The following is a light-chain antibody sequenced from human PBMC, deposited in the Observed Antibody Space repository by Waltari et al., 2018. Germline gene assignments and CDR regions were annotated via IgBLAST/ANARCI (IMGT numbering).Light chain of an antibody. CDR1: QSVSIY. V-gene: IGKV3-20*01. CDR2: HTS. CDR3: QHYVRLPVT. J-gene: IGKJ1*01. Sequence: IVLTXSPGTLSLSPGERATLSCRASQSVSIYLAWYQQKPGQAPRLLIYHTSTRATGIPDRFSGSGSGTDFSLIISRLEPEDFAVYYCQHYVRLPVTFGQGTKVEIK.